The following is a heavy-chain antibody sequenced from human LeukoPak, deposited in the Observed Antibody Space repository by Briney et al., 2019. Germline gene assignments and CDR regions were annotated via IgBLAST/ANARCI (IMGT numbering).Heavy chain of an antibody. CDR2: IYYSGTT. Sequence: SQTLSLTCTVSGGSISHYYWSWIRQSPGKGLEWIGYIYYSGTTNYNPSLKSRVTISVDTSRNQFSLQLRSVTAADTAVYYCAREDPQTTVPEGMDVWGQGTTVIVSS. CDR1: GGSISHYY. D-gene: IGHD4-17*01. J-gene: IGHJ6*02. V-gene: IGHV4-59*01. CDR3: AREDPQTTVPEGMDV.